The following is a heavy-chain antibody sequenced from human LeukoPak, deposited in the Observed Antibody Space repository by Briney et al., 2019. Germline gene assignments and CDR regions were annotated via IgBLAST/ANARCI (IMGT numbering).Heavy chain of an antibody. Sequence: GRSLRLSCAASGFTFSNYEMHWVRQAPGKGLEWVAVISYDGSNKYYADSVKGRFTISRDNSKNTLYLQMNSLRAEDMAVYYCVKRWTGTTIGQQDYWGQGTLVTVSS. CDR2: ISYDGSNK. V-gene: IGHV3-30*18. CDR1: GFTFSNYE. J-gene: IGHJ4*02. CDR3: VKRWTGTTIGQQDY. D-gene: IGHD1-1*01.